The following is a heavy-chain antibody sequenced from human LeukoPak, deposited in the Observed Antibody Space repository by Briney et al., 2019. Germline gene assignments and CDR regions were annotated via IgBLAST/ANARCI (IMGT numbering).Heavy chain of an antibody. D-gene: IGHD3-3*01. V-gene: IGHV4-59*01. J-gene: IGHJ3*02. Sequence: SETLSHLCTGSGGSISSYHWSWIRQPPGKRLEWFAYMLSSGSNNYSPSLERRVSISVGTSKTQFSLKVSSGTAADTGVYECARFQRRFSFDIWGQGSMVTVSS. CDR3: ARFQRRFSFDI. CDR1: GGSISSYH. CDR2: MLSSGSN.